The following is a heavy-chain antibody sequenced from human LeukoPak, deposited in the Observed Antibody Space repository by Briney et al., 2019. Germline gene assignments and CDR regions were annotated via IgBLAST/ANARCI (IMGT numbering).Heavy chain of an antibody. CDR3: ARDPPKAGLRSGWFDP. D-gene: IGHD3-3*01. Sequence: GGSLRLSCAASGFTFSTNWMTWVRQAPGKGLEWVANIKTDGSLIYYVDSVKGRFTISRDNAKNSLFLQMNSLRAEDTAVYYCARDPPKAGLRSGWFDPWGQGTLVTVSS. V-gene: IGHV3-7*03. CDR1: GFTFSTNW. J-gene: IGHJ5*02. CDR2: IKTDGSLI.